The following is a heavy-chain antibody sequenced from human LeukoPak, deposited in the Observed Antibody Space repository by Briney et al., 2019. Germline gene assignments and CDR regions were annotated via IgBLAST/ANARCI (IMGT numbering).Heavy chain of an antibody. D-gene: IGHD2-15*01. CDR1: GGSISSGGYY. Sequence: SETLSLTCTVSGGSISSGGYYWSWIRQHPGKGLEWIGYIYYSGSTYYNPSLESRLTISVDTSKNQFSLKLSSVTAADTAVYYCARDGRGSSFPYYYYYGMDVWGKGTTVTVSS. CDR3: ARDGRGSSFPYYYYYGMDV. V-gene: IGHV4-31*03. CDR2: IYYSGST. J-gene: IGHJ6*04.